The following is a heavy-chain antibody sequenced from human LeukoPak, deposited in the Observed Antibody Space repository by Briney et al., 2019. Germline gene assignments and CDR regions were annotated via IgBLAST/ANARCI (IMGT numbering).Heavy chain of an antibody. CDR1: GFIFTKYA. J-gene: IGHJ4*02. Sequence: GGSLRLSCAASGFIFTKYAMSWVRQAQGKGLEWVSSVRGSGSSTYFADCGKGRFTISRDNSKNTLYLQMNSLRAENTAVYYCAMFLGVRGASFDYWGQGALGSVSS. CDR3: AMFLGVRGASFDY. V-gene: IGHV3-23*01. CDR2: VRGSGSST. D-gene: IGHD3-10*01.